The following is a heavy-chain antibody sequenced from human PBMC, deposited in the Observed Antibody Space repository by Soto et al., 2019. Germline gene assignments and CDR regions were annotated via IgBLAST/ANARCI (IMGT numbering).Heavy chain of an antibody. Sequence: QVQLQESGPGLVKPSQTLSLTCTVSGGSISSGDYYWSWIRQPPGKGLEWIGYIYYSGSTYYNPSHKSRVTISVDASKNQCSLNLSSVTAADTAVYYCASVSYYDSSGPFQHWGQGTLVTVSS. V-gene: IGHV4-30-4*01. CDR3: ASVSYYDSSGPFQH. CDR1: GGSISSGDYY. CDR2: IYYSGST. J-gene: IGHJ1*01. D-gene: IGHD3-22*01.